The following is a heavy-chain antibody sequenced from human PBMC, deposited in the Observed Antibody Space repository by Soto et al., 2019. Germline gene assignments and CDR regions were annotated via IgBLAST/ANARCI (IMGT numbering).Heavy chain of an antibody. CDR2: IYYSGRT. V-gene: IGHV4-39*01. J-gene: IGHJ4*02. D-gene: IGHD2-21*02. Sequence: SETLSLTCIVSGESISSRSYYWGWIRQPPGKGLEWIGSIYYSGRTYYNPSFKSRVTISIDTSKNQFSLKLSSVTATDTAVYYCARQRTTVVTQAYFDQWGQGAMVTVSS. CDR3: ARQRTTVVTQAYFDQ. CDR1: GESISSRSYY.